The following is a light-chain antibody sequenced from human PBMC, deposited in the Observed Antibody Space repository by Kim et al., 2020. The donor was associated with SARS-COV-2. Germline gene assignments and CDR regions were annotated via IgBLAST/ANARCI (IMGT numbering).Light chain of an antibody. J-gene: IGLJ2*01. CDR2: QDS. Sequence: SYELTQPPSVSVSPGQTASITCSGDKLGDKNACXYQQKPGQPPVLVIYQDSKRPSGIPERFSGSNSGNTATLTISGTQAMDEADYYCQAWDSSTVVFGGG. CDR3: QAWDSSTVV. V-gene: IGLV3-1*01. CDR1: KLGDKN.